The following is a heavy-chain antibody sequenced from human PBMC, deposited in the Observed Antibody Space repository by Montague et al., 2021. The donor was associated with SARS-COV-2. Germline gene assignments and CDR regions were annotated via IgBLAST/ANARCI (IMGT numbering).Heavy chain of an antibody. V-gene: IGHV4-59*11. CDR3: AREQQLAPRGFGVDA. J-gene: IGHJ6*02. CDR1: DVPTSAHL. D-gene: IGHD6-13*01. Sequence: SETLSLTCTVSDVPTSAHLWSWIRQSPGKGLEWIGYISYSGSTKYSPSLTSRVTISLGSSRKHLSLELRSVTAADTAVYHCAREQQLAPRGFGVDAWGQGTTVIVTS. CDR2: ISYSGST.